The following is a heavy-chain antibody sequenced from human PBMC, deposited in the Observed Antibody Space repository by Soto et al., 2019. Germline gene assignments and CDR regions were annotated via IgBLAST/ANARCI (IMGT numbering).Heavy chain of an antibody. Sequence: SVKVSCKASGYTFTYRYLHWVRQAPGQALEWMGWITPFNGDTNYAQKFQDRVTITRDRSMSTAYMELSSLRSEDTAMYYCANGPKGSAFYFWGQGTMVTVSS. CDR2: ITPFNGDT. CDR1: GYTFTYRY. D-gene: IGHD4-17*01. J-gene: IGHJ3*01. CDR3: ANGPKGSAFYF. V-gene: IGHV1-45*02.